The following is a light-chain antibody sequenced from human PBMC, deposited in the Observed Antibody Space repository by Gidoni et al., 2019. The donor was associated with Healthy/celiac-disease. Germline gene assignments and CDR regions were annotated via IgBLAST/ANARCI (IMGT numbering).Light chain of an antibody. Sequence: SALTQPASVSGSPGQSITISCTGTSSDVGGYNYVSWYQRHPGKAPKLMIYEVSHRPSGVSNRFSGSKSGNTASLTISGLQAEDEADYYCSSYTSSSTPVVFGGGTKLTVL. CDR2: EVS. CDR3: SSYTSSSTPVV. J-gene: IGLJ2*01. CDR1: SSDVGGYNY. V-gene: IGLV2-14*01.